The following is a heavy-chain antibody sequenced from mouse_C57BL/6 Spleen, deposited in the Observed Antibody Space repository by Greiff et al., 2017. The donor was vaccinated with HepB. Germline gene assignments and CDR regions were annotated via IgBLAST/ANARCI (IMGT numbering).Heavy chain of an antibody. D-gene: IGHD2-4*01. Sequence: VQLQQSGAELVRPGASVKLSCTASGFNIKDDYMHWVKQRPEQGLEWIGWIDPENGDTEYASKFQGKATITADTYSNTAYLQLSSLTSEDTAVYYCTTRDDDDDEDYAMDYWGQGTSVTVSS. V-gene: IGHV14-4*01. J-gene: IGHJ4*01. CDR1: GFNIKDDY. CDR2: IDPENGDT. CDR3: TTRDDDDDEDYAMDY.